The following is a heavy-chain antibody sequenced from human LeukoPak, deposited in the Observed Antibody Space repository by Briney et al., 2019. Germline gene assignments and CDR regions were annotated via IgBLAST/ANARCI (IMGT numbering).Heavy chain of an antibody. CDR2: IRAAGDST. D-gene: IGHD1-1*01. CDR3: APLNWIQDPFDY. Sequence: PGGSLRLSCAASGFTFNNYAMSWVRQAPGKGLEWVSGIRAAGDSTDYANSVQGRFTISRDNSKNTVYLQMHSLRVDDSALYYCAPLNWIQDPFDYGGQGTLVTVSS. J-gene: IGHJ4*02. V-gene: IGHV3-23*01. CDR1: GFTFNNYA.